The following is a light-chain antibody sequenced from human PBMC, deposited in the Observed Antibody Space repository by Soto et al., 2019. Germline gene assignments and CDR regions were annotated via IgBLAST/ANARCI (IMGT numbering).Light chain of an antibody. CDR3: CSYAGSGTWV. J-gene: IGLJ3*02. Sequence: QSALTQPASMSGSPGQSITISCTGTNNDVGSYNLVSWYQQHPGKAPKLMIYEGNKRPSGISNRFSGSKSGSTASLTSSGLQAEDEGDYYCCSYAGSGTWVFGGGTKLTVL. CDR2: EGN. CDR1: NNDVGSYNL. V-gene: IGLV2-23*01.